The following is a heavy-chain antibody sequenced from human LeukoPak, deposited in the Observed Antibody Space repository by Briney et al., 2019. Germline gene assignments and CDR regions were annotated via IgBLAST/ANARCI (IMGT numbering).Heavy chain of an antibody. V-gene: IGHV3-21*01. J-gene: IGHJ6*02. CDR1: GFTFSNYS. CDR2: ISSSSSYI. Sequence: PGGSLRLSCAASGFTFSNYSMTWVRQAPGKGLEWVSSISSSSSYIYYADSVKGRFTISRDNAKNSLYLQMNSLGAEDTAVYYCARDTLAYCGGDCDYGMDVWGQGTTVTVSS. D-gene: IGHD2-21*02. CDR3: ARDTLAYCGGDCDYGMDV.